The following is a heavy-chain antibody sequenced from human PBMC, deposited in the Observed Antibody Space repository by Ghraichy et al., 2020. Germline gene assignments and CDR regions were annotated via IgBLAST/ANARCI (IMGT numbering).Heavy chain of an antibody. J-gene: IGHJ4*02. D-gene: IGHD3/OR15-3a*01. V-gene: IGHV3-30*02. CDR1: GFTFSSYG. CDR2: IRYDGSNK. Sequence: GGSLRLSCAASGFTFSSYGMHWVRQAPGKGLEWVAFIRYDGSNKYYADSVKGRFTISRDSSKNTLYLQMNSLRAEDTAVYYCAKDGLSYRRGYFDYWGQGTMVTVSS. CDR3: AKDGLSYRRGYFDY.